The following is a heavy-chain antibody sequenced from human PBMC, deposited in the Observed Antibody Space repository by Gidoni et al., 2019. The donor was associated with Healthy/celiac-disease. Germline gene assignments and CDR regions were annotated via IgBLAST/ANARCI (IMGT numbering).Heavy chain of an antibody. J-gene: IGHJ5*02. V-gene: IGHV1-69*06. CDR3: ARSSDWFDP. Sequence: AISWVRQAPGQGLEWMGGIIPIFGTANYAQKFQGRVTITADKSTSTAYMELSNLRSEDTAVYYCARSSDWFDPWGQGTLVTVSS. D-gene: IGHD6-6*01. CDR1: A. CDR2: IIPIFGTA.